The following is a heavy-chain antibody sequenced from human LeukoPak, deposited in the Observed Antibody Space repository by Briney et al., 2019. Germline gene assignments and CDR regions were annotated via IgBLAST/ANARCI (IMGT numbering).Heavy chain of an antibody. D-gene: IGHD3-22*01. Sequence: ASVKVSCKASGYTFTGYYMHWVRQAPGQGLEWMGWINPNSGGTNYAQKFQGRVTMTRDTSISTAYMELSRLRSDDTAVYYCARDYYDSSGYRTSHRGQGTLVTVSS. CDR3: ARDYYDSSGYRTSH. CDR1: GYTFTGYY. CDR2: INPNSGGT. J-gene: IGHJ1*01. V-gene: IGHV1-2*02.